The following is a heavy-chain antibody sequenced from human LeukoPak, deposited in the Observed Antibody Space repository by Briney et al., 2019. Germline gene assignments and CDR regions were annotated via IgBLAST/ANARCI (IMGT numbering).Heavy chain of an antibody. Sequence: GSVKVSCKASGYTFTSYDINWVRQATGQGLEWMGWMNPNSGNTGYAQKFQGRVTMTRNTSISIAYMEVSSLRSEDTAVYYCARDTRGDILTGYSLGYWGQGTLVTVSS. CDR1: GYTFTSYD. V-gene: IGHV1-8*01. D-gene: IGHD3-9*01. CDR2: MNPNSGNT. CDR3: ARDTRGDILTGYSLGY. J-gene: IGHJ4*02.